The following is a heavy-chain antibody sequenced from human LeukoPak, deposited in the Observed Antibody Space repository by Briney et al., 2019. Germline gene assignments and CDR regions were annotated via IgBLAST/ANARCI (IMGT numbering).Heavy chain of an antibody. CDR3: ARDFSTWYSIDY. CDR1: GFTLRSYA. D-gene: IGHD2-15*01. J-gene: IGHJ4*02. CDR2: ISYDAAVK. V-gene: IGHV3-30-3*01. Sequence: PGGSLRLSCAVSGFTLRSYAIHWVRQAPGKGLQWVAFISYDAAVKYYADSARGRFTVSRDNSKNTLSLQMNSLRPEDTAVYYCARDFSTWYSIDYWGRGTLVTVSS.